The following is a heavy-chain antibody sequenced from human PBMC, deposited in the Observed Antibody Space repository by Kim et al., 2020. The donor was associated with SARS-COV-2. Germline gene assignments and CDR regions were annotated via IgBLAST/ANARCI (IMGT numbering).Heavy chain of an antibody. CDR3: AKDGSSDSSSSPEH. V-gene: IGHV3-43*01. D-gene: IGHD6-6*01. J-gene: IGHJ1*01. CDR1: GFTFYEYT. Sequence: GGSLRLSCATSGFTFYEYTMHWVRQVPGKGLQWVSLISWDGGSRYYADSVKGRFTISRDNRKNSLYLQMNSLRSEDSALYYCAKDGSSDSSSSPEHWGQGTLVTVSS. CDR2: ISWDGGSR.